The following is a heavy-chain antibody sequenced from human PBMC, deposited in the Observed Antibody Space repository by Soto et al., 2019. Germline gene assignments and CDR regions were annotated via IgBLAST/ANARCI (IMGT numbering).Heavy chain of an antibody. CDR2: INPSGGST. V-gene: IGHV1-46*01. Sequence: GASVKVSCKASGYTSTSYYMHWVRQAPGQGLDWMGIINPSGGSTSYAQKIQGRVTMTSDTSTSTVYMELSSLRSEDTAVYYCARDGPLDYDLWRRDYYYYGMDVWGQGTTVTVSS. D-gene: IGHD3-3*01. CDR3: ARDGPLDYDLWRRDYYYYGMDV. CDR1: GYTSTSYY. J-gene: IGHJ6*02.